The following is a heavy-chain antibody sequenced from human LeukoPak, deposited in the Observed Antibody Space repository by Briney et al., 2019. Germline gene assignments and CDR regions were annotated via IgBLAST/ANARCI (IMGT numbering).Heavy chain of an antibody. J-gene: IGHJ6*04. Sequence: SKTLSLTCAVYGGSFSDYYWNWIRQPPGKGLEWIGEINHSGTTNYNPSLKSRVTISVDTSKNQFSLRLSAVTAADTAVYHCARGLRLPSRSAPAVPHVWAKGTTVTVSA. CDR3: ARGLRLPSRSAPAVPHV. CDR1: GGSFSDYY. D-gene: IGHD2-2*01. CDR2: INHSGTT. V-gene: IGHV4-34*01.